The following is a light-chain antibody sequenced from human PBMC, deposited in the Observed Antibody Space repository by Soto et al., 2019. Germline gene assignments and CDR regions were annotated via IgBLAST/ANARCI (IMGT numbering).Light chain of an antibody. CDR1: QSMNDW. J-gene: IGKJ1*01. V-gene: IGKV1-5*01. Sequence: DIQMTQSPSTLSASVGDRVTITCRASQSMNDWLAWYQQKPGKAPKVLIYDASSSQSGVPSRFSGSGSGTEFTLTIGSLQPDDVATYYCLRYNAFSQTFGQGTKVEI. CDR3: LRYNAFSQT. CDR2: DAS.